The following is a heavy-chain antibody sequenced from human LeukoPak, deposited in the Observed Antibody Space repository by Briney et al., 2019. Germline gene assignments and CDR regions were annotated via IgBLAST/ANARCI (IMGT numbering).Heavy chain of an antibody. J-gene: IGHJ6*02. CDR1: GGSFSGYY. D-gene: IGHD2-8*01. CDR3: ARAGPRMSPVRNRRYGMDV. CDR2: INHSGST. V-gene: IGHV4-34*01. Sequence: KPSETLSLTCAVYGGSFSGYYWSWIRQPPGKGLEWIGEINHSGSTNYNPSLKSRVTISVDTSKNQFSLKLSSVTAADTAVYYCARAGPRMSPVRNRRYGMDVWGQGTTVTVSS.